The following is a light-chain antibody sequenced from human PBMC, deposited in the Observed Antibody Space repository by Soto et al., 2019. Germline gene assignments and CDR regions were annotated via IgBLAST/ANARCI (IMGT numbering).Light chain of an antibody. CDR2: VGTGGIVG. Sequence: QPVLTQPPSASASLEASVTLTCTLSSGYSNYKVDWYQQRPGKGPRFVMRVGTGGIVGSKGDGIPDRFSVLGSGLNRYLTIKNIQEEDESDYHCGADHGSGSNFIVVFGGGTKVTVL. CDR1: SGYSNYK. J-gene: IGLJ2*01. V-gene: IGLV9-49*01. CDR3: GADHGSGSNFIVV.